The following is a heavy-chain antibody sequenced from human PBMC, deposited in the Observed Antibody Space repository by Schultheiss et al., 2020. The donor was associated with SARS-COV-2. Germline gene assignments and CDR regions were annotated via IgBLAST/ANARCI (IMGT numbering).Heavy chain of an antibody. CDR1: GFSLSTSGVG. D-gene: IGHD2-2*01. V-gene: IGHV2-5*02. CDR2: IYWDDDK. CDR3: ALFDCSSTSCYDGWFDP. Sequence: SGPTLVKPTQTLTLTCTFSGFSLSTSGVGVGWIRQPPGKALEWLALIYWDDDKRYSPSLKSRLTITKDTSKNQVVLTMTNMDPVDTATYYCALFDCSSTSCYDGWFDPWGQGTLVTVSS. J-gene: IGHJ5*02.